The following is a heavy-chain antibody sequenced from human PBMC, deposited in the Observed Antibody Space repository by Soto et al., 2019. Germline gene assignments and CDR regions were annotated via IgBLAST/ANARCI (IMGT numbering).Heavy chain of an antibody. V-gene: IGHV1-69*01. D-gene: IGHD6-19*01. CDR2: IIPIFGTA. Sequence: VQLVQSGAEVKKPGSSVKVSCKASGGTFSSYAISWVRQAPGQGLEWMGGIIPIFGTANYAQKFQGRVTITADESTSTAYMELSSLRSEDTAVYYCARKTIAVAGTVIYYGMDVWGQGTTVTVSS. J-gene: IGHJ6*02. CDR3: ARKTIAVAGTVIYYGMDV. CDR1: GGTFSSYA.